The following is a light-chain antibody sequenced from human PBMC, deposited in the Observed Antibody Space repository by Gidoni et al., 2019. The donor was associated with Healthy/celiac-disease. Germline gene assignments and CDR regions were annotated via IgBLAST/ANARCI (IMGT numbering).Light chain of an antibody. Sequence: AIQLTQSPSSLSASVGDRVTITCRASQGISSALAWYQQKPGKAPKLLIYDASSLESGVPSRFSGSGSGTDYTLTISSLQPEDFSTYYDQQYNSYPDTFGGGTKVEIK. CDR2: DAS. CDR1: QGISSA. CDR3: QQYNSYPDT. J-gene: IGKJ4*02. V-gene: IGKV1-13*02.